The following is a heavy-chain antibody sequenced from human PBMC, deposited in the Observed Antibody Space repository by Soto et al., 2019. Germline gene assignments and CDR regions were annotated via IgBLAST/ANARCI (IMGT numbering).Heavy chain of an antibody. D-gene: IGHD5-18*01. CDR1: GFTFGGYA. V-gene: IGHV3-23*01. J-gene: IGHJ5*02. CDR3: AKDGYSYGSRWFDP. CDR2: ISGSGGST. Sequence: PGGSLRLSCAASGFTFGGYAMSWVRQAPGKGLEWVSAISGSGGSTYYADSVKGRFTISRDNSKNTLYLQMNSLRAEDTAVYYCAKDGYSYGSRWFDPWGQGTLVTVSS.